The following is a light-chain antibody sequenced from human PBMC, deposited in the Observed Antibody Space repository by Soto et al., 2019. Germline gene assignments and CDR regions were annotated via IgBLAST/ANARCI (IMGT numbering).Light chain of an antibody. CDR3: QQYGSSPRT. Sequence: EIVLKQSPGTLSLTPGERATLSCRASQSVSSSYLAWYQQKPGQAPRLLIYGASSRATGIPDRFSGSGSGTDFTLTISRLEPEDFAVYYCQQYGSSPRTFGQGAKVAIK. CDR2: GAS. V-gene: IGKV3-20*01. CDR1: QSVSSSY. J-gene: IGKJ1*01.